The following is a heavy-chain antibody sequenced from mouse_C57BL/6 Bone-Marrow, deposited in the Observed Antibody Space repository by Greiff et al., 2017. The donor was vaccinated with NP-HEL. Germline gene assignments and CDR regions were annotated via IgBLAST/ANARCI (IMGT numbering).Heavy chain of an antibody. CDR1: GYTFTSYD. CDR3: ARVRWLLLFAY. D-gene: IGHD2-3*01. J-gene: IGHJ3*01. CDR2: IYPRDGST. V-gene: IGHV1-85*01. Sequence: VQLQQSGPELVKPGASVKLSCKASGYTFTSYDINWVKQRPGQGLEWIGWIYPRDGSTKYNEKFKGKATLTVHTSSSTAYMELHRLTSEDSAVYFCARVRWLLLFAYWGQGTLVTVSA.